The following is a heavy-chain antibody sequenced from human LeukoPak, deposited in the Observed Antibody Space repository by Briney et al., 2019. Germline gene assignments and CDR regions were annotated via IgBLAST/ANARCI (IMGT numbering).Heavy chain of an antibody. V-gene: IGHV3-33*03. CDR3: ARGVPIPATHPIDY. CDR2: IWYDGSHK. CDR1: GFTFTSYG. D-gene: IGHD3-10*01. J-gene: IGHJ4*02. Sequence: PGGSLRLSCAASGFTFTSYGMHWVRQAPGKGLEWVAMIWYDGSHKKYADSVEGRFSISRDTSKNTLYLQMSSLRADDTAVYYCARGVPIPATHPIDYWGQGPLVTVSS.